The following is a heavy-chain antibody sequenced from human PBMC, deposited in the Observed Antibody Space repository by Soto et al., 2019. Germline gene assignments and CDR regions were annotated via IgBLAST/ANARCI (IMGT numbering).Heavy chain of an antibody. D-gene: IGHD7-27*01. CDR3: ARPGDLDAFDI. CDR2: ISYDGSNK. CDR1: VFTFSSSA. J-gene: IGHJ3*02. V-gene: IGHV3-30*01. Sequence: GVSLRLSCAASVFTFSSSAMHWVRQAPGKGLELEAVISYDGSNKYYADSVKGRFTIARDNSKNTLYLQMNSLRAEDTAVYYCARPGDLDAFDIWGQGKMVIVSS.